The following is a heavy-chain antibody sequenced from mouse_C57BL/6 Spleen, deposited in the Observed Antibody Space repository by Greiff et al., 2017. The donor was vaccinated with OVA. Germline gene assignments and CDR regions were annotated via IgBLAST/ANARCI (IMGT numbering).Heavy chain of an antibody. CDR1: GFTFSSYA. Sequence: DVKLVESGGGLVKPGGSLKLSCAASGFTFSSYAMSWVRQTPEKRLEWVATISDGGSYTYYPDNVKGRFTISRDNAKNNLYLQMSHLKSEDTAMYYCARDPITTVVATGYFDYWGQGTTLTVSS. CDR3: ARDPITTVVATGYFDY. V-gene: IGHV5-4*01. J-gene: IGHJ2*01. CDR2: ISDGGSYT. D-gene: IGHD1-1*01.